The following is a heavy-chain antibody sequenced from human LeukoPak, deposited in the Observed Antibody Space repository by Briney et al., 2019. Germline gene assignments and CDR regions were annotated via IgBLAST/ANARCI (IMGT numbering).Heavy chain of an antibody. Sequence: ASVKVSCTASGYTFTGYYMHWVRQAPGQGLEWMGRINPNSGGTNYAQKFQGRVTMTRDTSISTAYMELSRLRSDDTAVYYCAGEGIAVAAYDYWGQGTLVTVSS. CDR3: AGEGIAVAAYDY. J-gene: IGHJ4*02. CDR2: INPNSGGT. V-gene: IGHV1-2*06. D-gene: IGHD6-19*01. CDR1: GYTFTGYY.